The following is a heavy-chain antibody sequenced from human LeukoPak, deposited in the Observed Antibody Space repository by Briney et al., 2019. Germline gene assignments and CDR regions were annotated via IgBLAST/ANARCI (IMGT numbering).Heavy chain of an antibody. CDR3: ARDFNDDYGDFLFDY. D-gene: IGHD4-17*01. V-gene: IGHV4-4*07. CDR1: GGSISSYY. CDR2: IYTSGST. J-gene: IGHJ4*02. Sequence: PSETLSLTCTVPGGSISSYYWSWIRQPAGKGLEWIGRIYTSGSTNYNPSLKSRVTMSVDTSKDQFSLKLSSVTAADTAVYYCARDFNDDYGDFLFDYWGQGTLVTVSS.